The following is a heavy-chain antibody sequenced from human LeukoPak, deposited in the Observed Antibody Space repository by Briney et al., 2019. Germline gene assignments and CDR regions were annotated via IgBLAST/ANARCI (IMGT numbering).Heavy chain of an antibody. CDR3: ASVAAAVPQAYFDY. D-gene: IGHD6-13*01. CDR2: ISAYNGNT. J-gene: IGHJ4*02. Sequence: ASVKVSCKASGYTFTSYGISWVRQAPGQGFEWMGWISAYNGNTNYAQKLQGRVTMTTDTSTSTAYMELRSLRSDDTAVYYCASVAAAVPQAYFDYWGQGTLVTVSS. CDR1: GYTFTSYG. V-gene: IGHV1-18*01.